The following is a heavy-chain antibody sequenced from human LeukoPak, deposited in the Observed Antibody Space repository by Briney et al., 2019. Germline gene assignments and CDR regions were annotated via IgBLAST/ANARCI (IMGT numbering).Heavy chain of an antibody. V-gene: IGHV1-18*01. CDR2: ISAYNGNT. D-gene: IGHD5-24*01. CDR3: ARDSKRWLQWGYYYYYMDV. Sequence: ASVKVSCKASGYTFTSYGISWVRQAPGQGLEWMGWISAYNGNTNYAQKLQGRVTMTTDTSTSTAYMELRSLRSDDTAVYYCARDSKRWLQWGYYYYYMDVWGKGTTVTISS. J-gene: IGHJ6*03. CDR1: GYTFTSYG.